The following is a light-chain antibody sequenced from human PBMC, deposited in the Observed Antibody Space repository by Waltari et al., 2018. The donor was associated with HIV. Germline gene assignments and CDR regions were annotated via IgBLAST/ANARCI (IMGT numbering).Light chain of an antibody. CDR1: QSIKLY. V-gene: IGKV1-39*01. J-gene: IGKJ3*01. CDR3: QQAYSGPFV. Sequence: IQMTQSPSSLAASVGDRVTITCRASQSIKLYLNWYQQKPGKAPRLLLFTASSFQSGVPSRFIGSASGTNFTLTISSLQPEDFATYYCQQAYSGPFVFGPGTKVEVK. CDR2: TAS.